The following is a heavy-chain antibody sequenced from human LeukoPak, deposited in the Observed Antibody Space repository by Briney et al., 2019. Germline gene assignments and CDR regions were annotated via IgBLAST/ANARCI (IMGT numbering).Heavy chain of an antibody. Sequence: GRSLRLSCAASGFTFSSYWMHWVRQAPGKGLVWVSRINSYGGNTFYADSVKGRFTISRDNAKNTLYLQMNSLRAEDTAVYYCARESFCSGGSCYSGRAFDIWGQGTMVTVSS. D-gene: IGHD2-15*01. V-gene: IGHV3-74*01. CDR3: ARESFCSGGSCYSGRAFDI. CDR2: INSYGGNT. CDR1: GFTFSSYW. J-gene: IGHJ3*02.